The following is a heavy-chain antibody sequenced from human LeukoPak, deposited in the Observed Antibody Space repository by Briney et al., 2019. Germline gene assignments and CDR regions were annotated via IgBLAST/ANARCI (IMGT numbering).Heavy chain of an antibody. CDR2: IGAADLGT. CDR1: GVIFREYA. Sequence: GGSLRLSCAASGVIFREYAVSWVRQTPEKRLEWVSGIGAADLGTYYADSVKGRFTMSRDISKSTLYLQMNSLRAEDTAVYYSVKEAHRVGRPLFDFWGRGTLVIVSS. CDR3: VKEAHRVGRPLFDF. J-gene: IGHJ4*02. V-gene: IGHV3-23*01.